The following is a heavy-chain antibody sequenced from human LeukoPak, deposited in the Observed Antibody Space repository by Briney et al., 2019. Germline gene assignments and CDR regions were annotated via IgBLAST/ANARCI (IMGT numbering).Heavy chain of an antibody. J-gene: IGHJ3*02. CDR3: ARDGPGIAAVGTSFGAFDI. CDR2: TYYRSKWYN. D-gene: IGHD6-13*01. V-gene: IGHV6-1*01. CDR1: GDSVSSNSAA. Sequence: KTSQTLSLTCAISGDSVSSNSAAWNWIRQSPSRGLEWLGRTYYRSKWYNDYAVSVKSRITINPDTSKNQFSLQLNSVTPEDTAVYYCARDGPGIAAVGTSFGAFDIWGQGTMVTVSS.